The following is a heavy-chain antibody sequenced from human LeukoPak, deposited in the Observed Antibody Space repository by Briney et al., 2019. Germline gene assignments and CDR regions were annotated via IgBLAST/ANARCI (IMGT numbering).Heavy chain of an antibody. CDR2: IRYDGSNK. CDR1: GFTFSSYG. Sequence: GGSLRLSCAASGFTFSSYGMHWVRQAPGKGLEWVTFIRYDGSNKDYADSVKGRFTISRDNAKKPLSLQMNSLRAEDTAVYYCARDSFGAVYFYYYMDVWGKGTTVTVSS. CDR3: ARDSFGAVYFYYYMDV. J-gene: IGHJ6*03. V-gene: IGHV3-30*02. D-gene: IGHD3-10*01.